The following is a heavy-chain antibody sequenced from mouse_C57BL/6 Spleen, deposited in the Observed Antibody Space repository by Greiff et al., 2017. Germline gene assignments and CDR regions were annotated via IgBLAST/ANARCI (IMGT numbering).Heavy chain of an antibody. CDR1: GYSFTDYN. CDR3: ARDGGYGSSYGWYFEV. CDR2: INPNYGTT. J-gene: IGHJ1*03. Sequence: VQLKQSGPELVKPGASVKISCKASGYSFTDYNMNWVKQSNGKSLEWIGVINPNYGTTSYNQKFKGKATLTVDQSSSTAYMQLNSLTSEDSAVYYCARDGGYGSSYGWYFEVRGTGTTVTVSS. V-gene: IGHV1-39*01. D-gene: IGHD1-1*01.